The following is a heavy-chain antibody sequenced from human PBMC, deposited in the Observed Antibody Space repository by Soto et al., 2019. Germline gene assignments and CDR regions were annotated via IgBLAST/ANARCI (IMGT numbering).Heavy chain of an antibody. J-gene: IGHJ6*02. V-gene: IGHV1-46*01. CDR1: GYTFTSYY. CDR3: ARAGDFWSGYHSGGLYYYYGMDV. D-gene: IGHD3-3*01. Sequence: GASVKVSCKASGYTFTSYYMHWVRQAPGQGLEWMGIINPSGGSTSYAQKFQGRVTMTRDTSTSTVYMELSSLRSEDTAVYYCARAGDFWSGYHSGGLYYYYGMDVWGQGXTGTVSS. CDR2: INPSGGST.